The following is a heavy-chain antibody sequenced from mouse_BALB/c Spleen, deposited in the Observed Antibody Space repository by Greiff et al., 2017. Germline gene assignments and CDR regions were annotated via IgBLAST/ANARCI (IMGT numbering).Heavy chain of an antibody. V-gene: IGHV2-9*02. CDR2: IWAGGST. CDR1: GFSLTSYG. D-gene: IGHD1-1*01. J-gene: IGHJ4*01. Sequence: VKLVESGPGLVAPSQSLSITCTVSGFSLTSYGVHWVRQPPGKGLEWLGVIWAGGSTNYNSALMSRLSISKDNSKSQVFLKMNSLQTDDTARYYCARVNYYGSSHYAMDYWGQGTSVTVSS. CDR3: ARVNYYGSSHYAMDY.